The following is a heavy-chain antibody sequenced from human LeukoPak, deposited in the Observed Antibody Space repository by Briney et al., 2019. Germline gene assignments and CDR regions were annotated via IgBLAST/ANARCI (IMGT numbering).Heavy chain of an antibody. J-gene: IGHJ4*02. CDR2: IYYSGTT. Sequence: PSETLSLTCTVSGGSISSSSYYWGWVRQPPGKWLEWIGSIYYSGTTYYNPSLKSRVTISVDTSKNQFSLKLSSVTAAGTAVYYCARHCSSTSCYTPDDYWGQGTLVTVSS. CDR1: GGSISSSSYY. CDR3: ARHCSSTSCYTPDDY. V-gene: IGHV4-39*01. D-gene: IGHD2-2*02.